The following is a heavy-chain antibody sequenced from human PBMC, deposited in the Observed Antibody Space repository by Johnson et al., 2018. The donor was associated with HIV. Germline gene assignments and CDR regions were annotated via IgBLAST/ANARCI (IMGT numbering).Heavy chain of an antibody. Sequence: QVQLVESGGGVVQPGRSLRLSCAASGFTFSSYAMHWVRQAPGKGLAWVAVISYDGSNKSYTDSVKGRFTISRDTAKNTLYLQMNSLRVDDTAVYYCARDPITPYERGPDAFDVWGQGTVVTVSS. CDR2: ISYDGSNK. V-gene: IGHV3-30*14. D-gene: IGHD2-21*01. CDR1: GFTFSSYA. CDR3: ARDPITPYERGPDAFDV. J-gene: IGHJ3*01.